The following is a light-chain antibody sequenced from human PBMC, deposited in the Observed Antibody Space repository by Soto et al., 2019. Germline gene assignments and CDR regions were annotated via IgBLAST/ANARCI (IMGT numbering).Light chain of an antibody. CDR3: QQYGSSPVT. V-gene: IGKV3-20*01. CDR1: QSVSSSY. J-gene: IGKJ3*01. CDR2: GAS. Sequence: EIVLTQSPGTLSLSPGERATLSCRASQSVSSSYLAWYQQKPGQAPRLLIYGASSRATGIPDRFSGSGSGTDFTLTISRLEREDFTVYYCQQYGSSPVTFGPGTKLDIK.